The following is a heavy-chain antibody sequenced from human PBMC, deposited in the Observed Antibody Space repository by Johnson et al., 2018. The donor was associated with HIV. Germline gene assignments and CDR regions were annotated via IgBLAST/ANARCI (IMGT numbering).Heavy chain of an antibody. CDR2: VNWNGGST. CDR3: ARGLMITFGGVIVPYVFDI. V-gene: IGHV3-20*04. CDR1: GFTFTDHG. D-gene: IGHD3-16*02. Sequence: VHLVESGGDVVRPGGSLTLSCEVSGFTFTDHGMTWVRQAPGKGLEWVCGVNWNGGSTGYAASVKGRFTISRDNAKKSLYLQMNSLRAEDTALYYCARGLMITFGGVIVPYVFDIWGQGTMVTVSS. J-gene: IGHJ3*02.